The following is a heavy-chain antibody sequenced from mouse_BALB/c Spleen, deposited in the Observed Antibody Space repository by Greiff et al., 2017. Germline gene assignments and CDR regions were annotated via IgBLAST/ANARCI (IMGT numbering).Heavy chain of an antibody. D-gene: IGHD2-2*01. CDR3: ATFYYGYDVGYAMDY. J-gene: IGHJ4*01. V-gene: IGHV2-9*02. CDR1: GFSLTSYG. Sequence: QVQLKESGPGLVAPSQSLSITCTVSGFSLTSYGVHWVRQPPGKGLEWLGVIWAGGSTNYNSALMSRLSISKDNSKSQVFLKMNSLQTDDTAMYYCATFYYGYDVGYAMDYWGQGTSVTVSS. CDR2: IWAGGST.